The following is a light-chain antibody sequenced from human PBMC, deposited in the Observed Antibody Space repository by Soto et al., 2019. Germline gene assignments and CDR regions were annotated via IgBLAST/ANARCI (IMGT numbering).Light chain of an antibody. J-gene: IGKJ2*01. CDR2: GAS. V-gene: IGKV1-33*01. Sequence: DLRMTQSPSSLSASVGDRVTITCQASQDISNYLNWYQQKPGKAPKLLIYGASNLETGVPSRFSGSGSGTDFTFTISSLQPEDVATYYCQQYDKVPYTFGQGTKLEIK. CDR1: QDISNY. CDR3: QQYDKVPYT.